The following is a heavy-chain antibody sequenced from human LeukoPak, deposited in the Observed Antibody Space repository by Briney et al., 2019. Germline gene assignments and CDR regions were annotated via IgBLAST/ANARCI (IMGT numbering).Heavy chain of an antibody. J-gene: IGHJ6*03. CDR2: IIPIFGTA. CDR1: GGTFSSYA. D-gene: IGHD2-2*01. V-gene: IGHV1-69*05. CDR3: AIPGSGIVVVPAAMDYYCYYMDV. Sequence: ASVKVSCKASGGTFSSYAISWVRQAPGQGLEWMGGIIPIFGTANYAQKFQGRVTITTDESTSTAYMELSSLRSEDTAVYYCAIPGSGIVVVPAAMDYYCYYMDVWGKGTTVTVSS.